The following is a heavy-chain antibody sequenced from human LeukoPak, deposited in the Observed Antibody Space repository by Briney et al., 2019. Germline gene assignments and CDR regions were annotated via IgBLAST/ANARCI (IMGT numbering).Heavy chain of an antibody. CDR1: GGSFSGYY. CDR2: INHSGST. D-gene: IGHD4-17*01. V-gene: IGHV4-34*01. Sequence: SETLSLTCAVYGGSFSGYYWSWIRQPPGKGLEWIGEINHSGSTNYNPSLKSRVTISVDTSKNQFSLKLSSVTAADTAVYYCANPEYGAADFWGQGTLVTVSS. J-gene: IGHJ4*02. CDR3: ANPEYGAADF.